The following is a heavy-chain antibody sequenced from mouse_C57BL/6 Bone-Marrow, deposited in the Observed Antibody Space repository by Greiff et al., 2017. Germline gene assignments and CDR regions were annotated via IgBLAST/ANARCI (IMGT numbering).Heavy chain of an antibody. D-gene: IGHD3-1*01. J-gene: IGHJ2*01. CDR1: GFTFSDYY. V-gene: IGHV5-16*01. CDR2: INYDGSST. Sequence: VQLKESEGGLVQPGSSMQLSCTASGFTFSDYYMAWVRQVPEKGLEWVANINYDGSSTYYLDSLKSRFIISRDNAKNILYLQMSSLKSEDTATYYCAREARGFDYWGQGTTLTVSS. CDR3: AREARGFDY.